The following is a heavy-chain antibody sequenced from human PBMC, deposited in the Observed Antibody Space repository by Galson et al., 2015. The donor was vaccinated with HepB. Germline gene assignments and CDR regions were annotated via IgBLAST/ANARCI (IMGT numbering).Heavy chain of an antibody. V-gene: IGHV3-33*01. CDR2: IWFDGSNK. CDR1: GFTFSNYG. D-gene: IGHD1-26*01. Sequence: SLRLSCAASGFTFSNYGMHWVRQAPGKGLEWVAVIWFDGSNKYYADSVRGRFTISRDNSKNTLYLQMNSLRAEDTAVYYCGGSGSYFVEYWGQGTLVTVSA. J-gene: IGHJ4*02. CDR3: GGSGSYFVEY.